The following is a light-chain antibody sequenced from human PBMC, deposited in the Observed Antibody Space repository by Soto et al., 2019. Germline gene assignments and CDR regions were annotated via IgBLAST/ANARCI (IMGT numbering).Light chain of an antibody. Sequence: EIVMTQSPATLSVSPGERATLFCRASQSVGSGLSWYQQKPDQAPRLLIYGASTRATGIPARFSGSGSGTEFTLTISSLQSEDYAVYYCQQYNNWPPYTFGQGTKVEIK. CDR1: QSVGSG. V-gene: IGKV3-15*01. CDR3: QQYNNWPPYT. CDR2: GAS. J-gene: IGKJ2*01.